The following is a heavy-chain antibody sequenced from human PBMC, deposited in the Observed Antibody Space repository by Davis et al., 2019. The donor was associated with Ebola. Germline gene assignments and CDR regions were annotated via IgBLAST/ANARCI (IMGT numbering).Heavy chain of an antibody. V-gene: IGHV1-69*13. CDR1: GGTFSSYA. J-gene: IGHJ6*02. CDR2: IIPIFGTA. CDR3: ASATEVEYSSSFYYYYGMDV. Sequence: SVKVSCKASGGTFSSYAISWVRQAPGQGLEWMGGIIPIFGTANYAQKFQGRVTITADESTSTAYMELNSLRAEDTAVYYCASATEVEYSSSFYYYYGMDVWGQGTTVTVSS. D-gene: IGHD6-6*01.